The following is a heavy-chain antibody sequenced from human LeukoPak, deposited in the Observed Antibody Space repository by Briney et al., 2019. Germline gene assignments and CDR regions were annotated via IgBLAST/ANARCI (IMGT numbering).Heavy chain of an antibody. CDR2: IYYSGST. Sequence: PSQTLSLTCTVSGGSISSGDYYWSWIRQPPGKGLEWIGYIYYSGSTYYNPSLKSRVTISVDTSKNQFSLKLSSVTAADTAVYYCARESRSYCSSTSCYQNYYYYGMDVWGQGTTVTVS. CDR1: GGSISSGDYY. CDR3: ARESRSYCSSTSCYQNYYYYGMDV. D-gene: IGHD2-2*01. V-gene: IGHV4-30-4*01. J-gene: IGHJ6*02.